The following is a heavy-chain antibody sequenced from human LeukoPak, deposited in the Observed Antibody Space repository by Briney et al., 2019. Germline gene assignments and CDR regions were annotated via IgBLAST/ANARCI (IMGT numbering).Heavy chain of an antibody. Sequence: PSQTLSLTCTVSGGSISSGSYYWSWIRQPAGKGLEWIGRIYTSGSTNYNPSLKSRVTISVDTSKNQFSLKLSSVTAADTAVYYCPRDRISLDYYYYMDVCGKGTTVTVSS. CDR3: PRDRISLDYYYYMDV. CDR2: IYTSGST. CDR1: GGSISSGSYY. D-gene: IGHD2-21*01. J-gene: IGHJ6*03. V-gene: IGHV4-61*02.